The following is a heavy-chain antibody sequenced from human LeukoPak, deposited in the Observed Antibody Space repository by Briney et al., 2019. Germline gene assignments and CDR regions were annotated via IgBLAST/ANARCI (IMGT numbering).Heavy chain of an antibody. CDR3: ARLRDGRWLLEY. Sequence: PSETLPLTCTVSGDSISTYYWSWIRQPPGKGLEWIAYIDYRGSTTYNPSLRSRVTISVDTSRNQFSLKLSSVTAADTAVYYCARLRDGRWLLEYWGQGTLVTVSS. D-gene: IGHD5-24*01. CDR2: IDYRGST. V-gene: IGHV4-59*01. CDR1: GDSISTYY. J-gene: IGHJ4*02.